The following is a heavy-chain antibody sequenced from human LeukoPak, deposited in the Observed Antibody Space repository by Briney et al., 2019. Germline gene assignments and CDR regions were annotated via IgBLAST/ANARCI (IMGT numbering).Heavy chain of an antibody. CDR1: GGSFSGYY. V-gene: IGHV4-34*01. D-gene: IGHD2-15*01. Sequence: SETLSLTCAVYGGSFSGYYWSWIRQPPGKGLEWIGEINHSGSTNYNPSLKSRVTISVDTSKNQFSLKLSSVTAADTAVYYCASLGGWWGQETLVTVSS. CDR2: INHSGST. CDR3: ASLGGW. J-gene: IGHJ4*02.